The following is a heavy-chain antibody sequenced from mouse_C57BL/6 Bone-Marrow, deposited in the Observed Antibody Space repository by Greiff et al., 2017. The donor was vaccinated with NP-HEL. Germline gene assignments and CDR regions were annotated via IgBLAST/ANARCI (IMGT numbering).Heavy chain of an antibody. D-gene: IGHD2-1*01. J-gene: IGHJ2*01. Sequence: VQLQQPGAELVMPGASVKLSCKASGYTFTSYWMHWVKQRPGQGLEWIGEIDPSDSYTNYNQKFKGKSTLTVDKSSSTAYMQLSSLTSEDSAVYYCARWGNFYDCWGQGTTLTVSS. V-gene: IGHV1-69*01. CDR2: IDPSDSYT. CDR1: GYTFTSYW. CDR3: ARWGNFYDC.